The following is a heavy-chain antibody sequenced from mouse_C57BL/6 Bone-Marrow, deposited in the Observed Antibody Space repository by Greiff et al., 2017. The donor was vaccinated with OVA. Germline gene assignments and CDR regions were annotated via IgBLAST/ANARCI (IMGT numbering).Heavy chain of an antibody. Sequence: VQLVESGAELVRPGASVTLSCKASGYTFTDYEMHWVKQTPVHGLEWIGAIDPETGGTAYNQKFKGKAILTADKSSSTAYMELRSLTSEDSAVYYCTIPQEYGSSYGYFDVWGTGTTVTVSS. V-gene: IGHV1-15*01. J-gene: IGHJ1*03. CDR3: TIPQEYGSSYGYFDV. CDR1: GYTFTDYE. D-gene: IGHD1-1*01. CDR2: IDPETGGT.